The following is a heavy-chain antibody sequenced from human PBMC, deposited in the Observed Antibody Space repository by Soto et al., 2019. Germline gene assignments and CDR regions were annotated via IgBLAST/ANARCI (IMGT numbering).Heavy chain of an antibody. V-gene: IGHV1-3*01. CDR2: INASNGNT. J-gene: IGHJ3*02. CDR3: ASLGGWYNWNSGAFDI. Sequence: ASVKVSCKVFGGTFISYSISWVRQAPGQGLEWMGWINASNGNTKYSQKFQGRVTITRDTSASTAYMELSSLRSEDTAVYYCASLGGWYNWNSGAFDIWGQGTMVTVSS. CDR1: GGTFISYS. D-gene: IGHD1-7*01.